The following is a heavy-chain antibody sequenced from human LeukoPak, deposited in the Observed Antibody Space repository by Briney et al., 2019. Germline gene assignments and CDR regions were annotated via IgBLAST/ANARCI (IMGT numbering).Heavy chain of an antibody. Sequence: SGGSLRLSCAASGFTFSSYAMSWVRQAPGKGLEWVSAISGSGGSTYYADSVKGRFTISRDNSKNTLYLQMNSLRAEDTAVYYCARDILGSQTPFDYWGQGTLVTVSS. D-gene: IGHD1-26*01. CDR1: GFTFSSYA. CDR2: ISGSGGST. J-gene: IGHJ4*02. V-gene: IGHV3-23*01. CDR3: ARDILGSQTPFDY.